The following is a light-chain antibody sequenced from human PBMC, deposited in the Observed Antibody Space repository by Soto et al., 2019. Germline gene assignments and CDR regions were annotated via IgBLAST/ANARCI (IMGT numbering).Light chain of an antibody. Sequence: EIVLAQSPDTLSLSPGERATLSCRASRSVSSNYLAWYQQRPGQAPRLLIYGASSRATGIPDRFSGSGSGTDFTLTISTLEPQDFAVYYCQQYGSSPFTFGPGTKVDIK. CDR3: QQYGSSPFT. J-gene: IGKJ3*01. CDR1: RSVSSNY. V-gene: IGKV3-20*01. CDR2: GAS.